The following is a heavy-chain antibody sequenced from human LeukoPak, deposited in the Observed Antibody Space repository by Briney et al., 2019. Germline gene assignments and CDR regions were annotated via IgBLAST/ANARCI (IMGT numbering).Heavy chain of an antibody. Sequence: GASVKVSCKASGYTFRNYGLTWVRQAPGQGLEWMGWINASNGNTNYAQNFKGRVTMTTDTSTGTAYMELRCLRSGDTGVYFCVRESGSGQLDYWGQGTLVTVSS. J-gene: IGHJ4*02. V-gene: IGHV1-18*01. CDR2: INASNGNT. D-gene: IGHD6-19*01. CDR3: VRESGSGQLDY. CDR1: GYTFRNYG.